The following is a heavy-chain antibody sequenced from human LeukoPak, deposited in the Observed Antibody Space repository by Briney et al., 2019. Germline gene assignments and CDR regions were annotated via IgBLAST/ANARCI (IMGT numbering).Heavy chain of an antibody. CDR3: ARGKVPDP. V-gene: IGHV4-30-4*08. J-gene: IGHJ5*02. CDR2: IYYSGTT. D-gene: IGHD1-14*01. Sequence: SETLSLTCTVSGDSISSPDYYWTWIRQPPGKGLEWIGSIYYSGTTFYNPSLKSRLTISLDTSKNQFFLILGSVIVADKAVYYCARGKVPDPWGQGTLITVSS. CDR1: GDSISSPDYY.